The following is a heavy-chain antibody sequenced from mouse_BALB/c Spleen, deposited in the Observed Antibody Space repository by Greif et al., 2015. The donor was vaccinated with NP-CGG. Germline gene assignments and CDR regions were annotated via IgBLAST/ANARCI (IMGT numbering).Heavy chain of an antibody. CDR2: ISDGGSYT. D-gene: IGHD2-1*01. Sequence: EVKLVESGGGLVKPGGSPKLSCAASGFTFSDYYMYWVRRTPEKRLEWVATISDGGSYTYYPDSVKGRFTISRDNAKNNLYLQMSSLKSEDTAMYYCARVYGNYAMDYWGQGTSVTVSS. V-gene: IGHV5-4*02. CDR1: GFTFSDYY. J-gene: IGHJ4*01. CDR3: ARVYGNYAMDY.